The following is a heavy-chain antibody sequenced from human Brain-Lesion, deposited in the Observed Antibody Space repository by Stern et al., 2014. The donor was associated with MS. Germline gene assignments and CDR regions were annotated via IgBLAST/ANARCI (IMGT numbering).Heavy chain of an antibody. J-gene: IGHJ6*02. V-gene: IGHV1-2*02. CDR3: ARDQRGITIFGVVTDYYYLGMDV. Sequence: VQLVESGGEVKKPGASGKVSCKTSGSIFTGYYKHGVRQAPGHGLEWMAWINPTTDGPKAAQKFQGRVTMSRDTSISTAYVELSSLTSDDTAVYYCARDQRGITIFGVVTDYYYLGMDVWGQGTTVTVSS. CDR2: INPTTDGP. D-gene: IGHD3-3*01. CDR1: GSIFTGYY.